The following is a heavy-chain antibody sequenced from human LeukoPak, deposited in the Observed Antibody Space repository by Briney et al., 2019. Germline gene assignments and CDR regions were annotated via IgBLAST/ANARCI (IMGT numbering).Heavy chain of an antibody. D-gene: IGHD4-17*01. CDR1: GLTFNKAW. CDR3: TTDLGDYGDYIRC. Sequence: PGGSLRLSCAASGLTFNKAWFSWVSRAPGKGLEWIGRIKSDGGTTDYAAPVKGRFTIPRDDSKNTLSLQMNSLRAEDTAVYYCTTDLGDYGDYIRCGGQGTLVSVSS. V-gene: IGHV3-15*01. J-gene: IGHJ4*02. CDR2: IKSDGGTT.